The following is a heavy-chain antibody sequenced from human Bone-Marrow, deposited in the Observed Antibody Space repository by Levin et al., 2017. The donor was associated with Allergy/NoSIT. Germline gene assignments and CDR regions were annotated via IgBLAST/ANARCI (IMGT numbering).Heavy chain of an antibody. CDR2: ISGYNGNA. Sequence: GESLKISCKTFGYRFAGYGLSWVRQAPGQGLEWMGWISGYNGNAAYAQKFQGRVRMTTDTSTTTVYMKLTNLTSDDTAVYYCARDVDVGIRATSYWGQGTLVTVSS. V-gene: IGHV1-18*01. J-gene: IGHJ4*02. D-gene: IGHD1-1*01. CDR3: ARDVDVGIRATSY. CDR1: GYRFAGYG.